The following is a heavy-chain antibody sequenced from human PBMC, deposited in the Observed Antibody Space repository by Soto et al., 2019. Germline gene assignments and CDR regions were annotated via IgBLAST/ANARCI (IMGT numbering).Heavy chain of an antibody. Sequence: QVQLVQSGAEVKNPGASVKIYCKASGYTFTTYYMHWLRQARGQGLEWMGIITPSSGSTRYEQKFQDRITMTRDTSTSTVYMELGSLRSEDTAVYYCARAVSTKPAPIDYWGQGTLVTVSS. V-gene: IGHV1-46*01. CDR1: GYTFTTYY. J-gene: IGHJ4*02. CDR3: ARAVSTKPAPIDY. D-gene: IGHD4-17*01. CDR2: ITPSSGST.